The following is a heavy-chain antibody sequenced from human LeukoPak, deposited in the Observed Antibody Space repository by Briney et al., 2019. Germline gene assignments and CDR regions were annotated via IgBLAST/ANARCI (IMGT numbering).Heavy chain of an antibody. D-gene: IGHD2-15*01. CDR3: ATTKIGYCSGGSCQRLFDY. Sequence: PGGSLRLSCAASGFTFSSYSMNWVRQAPGKGLEWVSSISSSSSYIYYADSVKGRFTISRDNAKNSLYLQMNSLRAEDTAVYYRATTKIGYCSGGSCQRLFDYWGQGTLVTVSS. V-gene: IGHV3-21*01. J-gene: IGHJ4*02. CDR1: GFTFSSYS. CDR2: ISSSSSYI.